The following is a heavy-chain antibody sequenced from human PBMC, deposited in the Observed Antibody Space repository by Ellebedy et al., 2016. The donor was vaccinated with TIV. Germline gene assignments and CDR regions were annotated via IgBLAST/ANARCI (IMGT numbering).Heavy chain of an antibody. Sequence: GESLKISCAASGFTFSSCAMSWVRQAPGKGLEWVSVISNSGDTTYADSVRGRFTISRDNSINTLYLQMNSLRADDTAIYYCAKLAGISSWYAEYWGQGTLVTVSS. CDR1: GFTFSSCA. V-gene: IGHV3-23*01. D-gene: IGHD6-13*01. CDR3: AKLAGISSWYAEY. J-gene: IGHJ4*02. CDR2: ISNSGDTT.